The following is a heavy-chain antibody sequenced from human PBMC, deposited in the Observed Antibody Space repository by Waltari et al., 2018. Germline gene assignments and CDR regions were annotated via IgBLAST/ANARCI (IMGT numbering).Heavy chain of an antibody. V-gene: IGHV1-69*09. J-gene: IGHJ6*02. CDR3: ARDIVGATGMDV. D-gene: IGHD1-26*01. CDR2: IIPILGIA. Sequence: QVQLVQSGAEVKKPGSSVKVSCKASGGTFSSYAISWVRQAPGQGLEWMGRIIPILGIANYAQKVKGRATITADKSTSTAYMELSSLRSEDTAVYYCARDIVGATGMDVWGQGTTVTVSS. CDR1: GGTFSSYA.